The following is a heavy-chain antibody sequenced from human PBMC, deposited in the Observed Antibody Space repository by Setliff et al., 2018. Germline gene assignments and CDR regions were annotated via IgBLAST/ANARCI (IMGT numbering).Heavy chain of an antibody. V-gene: IGHV1-18*01. CDR1: GYTFIDYG. J-gene: IGHJ4*02. CDR3: SRLARFCTTTACQRLSGDDY. CDR2: ISPYTGKT. Sequence: RASVKVSCKASGYTFIDYGVSWVRQAPGQGLEWVGWISPYTGKTYLAPKFQDRVTLTADTSTTTAYLQLTNLRSDDTAIYYCSRLARFCTTTACQRLSGDDYWGQGTLVTVSS. D-gene: IGHD4-17*01.